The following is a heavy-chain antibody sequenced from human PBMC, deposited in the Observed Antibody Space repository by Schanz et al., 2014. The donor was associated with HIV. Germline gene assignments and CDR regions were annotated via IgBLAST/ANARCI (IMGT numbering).Heavy chain of an antibody. J-gene: IGHJ6*02. D-gene: IGHD3-10*01. Sequence: QAQLVESGGGVVQPGKSLRLSCAASGFTFNYYGMHWVRQAPGKGLEWVGVIWYDGTNKYYADSVKGRFTISRDNSKNTVDLQMNSLRAEDTAVYYCAKAGGGPSPSYYGMDVWGQGTTVTVSS. CDR1: GFTFNYYG. CDR3: AKAGGGPSPSYYGMDV. CDR2: IWYDGTNK. V-gene: IGHV3-33*06.